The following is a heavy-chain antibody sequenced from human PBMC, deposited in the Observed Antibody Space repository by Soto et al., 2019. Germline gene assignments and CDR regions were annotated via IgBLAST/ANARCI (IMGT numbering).Heavy chain of an antibody. V-gene: IGHV3-7*01. D-gene: IGHD3-3*01. Sequence: EVQLVESGGGLVQPGGSLRLSCAASGFTFSSYWMSWVRQAPGKGLEWVANIKQDGSEKYYVDSVKGRFTISRDNAKNSLYMQMNSLRAEDTAVYYCARDLYVFWSGYSRRDYYYYYMDVWDKGTTVTVSS. J-gene: IGHJ6*03. CDR2: IKQDGSEK. CDR3: ARDLYVFWSGYSRRDYYYYYMDV. CDR1: GFTFSSYW.